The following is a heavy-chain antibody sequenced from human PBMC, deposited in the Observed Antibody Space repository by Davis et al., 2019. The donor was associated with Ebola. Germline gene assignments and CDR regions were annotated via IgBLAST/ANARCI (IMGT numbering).Heavy chain of an antibody. Sequence: ASVKVSCKASGYTFTNYYMHWVRQAPGQGLEWMGRINPKSGGTNYAQKFLGRVTMTTDTSITTAFMELRSLTSDDTAIYFCARDSFCTYGVCNDRDFDYWGQGTLVTVSS. V-gene: IGHV1-2*02. D-gene: IGHD2-8*01. J-gene: IGHJ4*02. CDR1: GYTFTNYY. CDR2: INPKSGGT. CDR3: ARDSFCTYGVCNDRDFDY.